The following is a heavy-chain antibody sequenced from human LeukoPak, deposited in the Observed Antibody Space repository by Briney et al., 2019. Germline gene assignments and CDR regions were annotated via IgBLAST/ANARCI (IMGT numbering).Heavy chain of an antibody. J-gene: IGHJ4*02. V-gene: IGHV4-4*07. D-gene: IGHD5-18*01. CDR3: ARGYSYLLY. Sequence: SETLSLTCTVFGGSISSYYWSWVRQPAGKGLEWVGRIYSSGSTNYNPSLMSRVTMSVDTSKNQLSLTLTSVTAADTAVYCCARGYSYLLYWGQGTLVTVSS. CDR1: GGSISSYY. CDR2: IYSSGST.